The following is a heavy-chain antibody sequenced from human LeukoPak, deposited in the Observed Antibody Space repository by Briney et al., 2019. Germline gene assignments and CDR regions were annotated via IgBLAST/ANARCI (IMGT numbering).Heavy chain of an antibody. CDR2: ISSSSSTI. V-gene: IGHV3-11*04. CDR3: ARDGVVRIQFDY. CDR1: GGSVSSSSYY. D-gene: IGHD4-23*01. Sequence: LSLTCTVSGGSVSSSSYYWGWIRQPPGKGLEWVSYISSSSSTIYYADSVKGRFTISRDNAKNSLYLQMNSLRAEDTAVYYCARDGVVRIQFDYWGQGTLVTVSS. J-gene: IGHJ4*02.